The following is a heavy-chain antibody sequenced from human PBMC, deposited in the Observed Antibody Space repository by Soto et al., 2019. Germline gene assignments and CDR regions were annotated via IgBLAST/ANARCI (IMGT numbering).Heavy chain of an antibody. CDR3: AKDGYSGYDQIYYFDS. V-gene: IGHV3-30*18. Sequence: HPGGSLRLSCAASGFTFSSYGMHWVRQAPGKGLEWVAVISYDGSNKYYADSVKGRFTISRDNSKNTLYLQMNSLRAEDTAVYYCAKDGYSGYDQIYYFDSWGQGTLVTVSS. CDR2: ISYDGSNK. J-gene: IGHJ4*02. D-gene: IGHD5-12*01. CDR1: GFTFSSYG.